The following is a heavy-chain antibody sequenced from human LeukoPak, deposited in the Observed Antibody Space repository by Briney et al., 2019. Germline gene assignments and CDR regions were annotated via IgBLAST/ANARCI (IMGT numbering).Heavy chain of an antibody. CDR3: PWAEPIPGYSRSYGSFDY. D-gene: IGHD1-26*01. V-gene: IGHV1-69*05. Sequence: SVKVSCKASGGTFISYAISWVRQAPGQGLEWMGRILSIFGTANYAQKFQGGVTITTDESTSTAYMELSSLTSEHTAVYFCPWAEPIPGYSRSYGSFDYWGQGTLVTVSS. CDR1: GGTFISYA. CDR2: ILSIFGTA. J-gene: IGHJ4*02.